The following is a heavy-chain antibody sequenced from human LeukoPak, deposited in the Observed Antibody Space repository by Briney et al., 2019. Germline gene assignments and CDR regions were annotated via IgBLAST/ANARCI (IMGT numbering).Heavy chain of an antibody. Sequence: SETLSLTCAVYGGSFSGYYWSWIRQPPGKGLEWIGEINHSGSTNYNPSLKSRVTISVDTSKNQFSLKLSSVTAVDTAVYYCASSYSSSWYPHYYYGMDVWGQGTTVTVSS. J-gene: IGHJ6*02. CDR2: INHSGST. D-gene: IGHD6-13*01. V-gene: IGHV4-34*01. CDR3: ASSYSSSWYPHYYYGMDV. CDR1: GGSFSGYY.